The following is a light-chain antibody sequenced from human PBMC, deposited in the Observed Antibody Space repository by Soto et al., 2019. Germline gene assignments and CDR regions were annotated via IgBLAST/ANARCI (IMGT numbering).Light chain of an antibody. CDR2: GNI. Sequence: VLTQPPAVAGAPGRRVTISCTGGSPNIGAVYDVTWSQQLPGTPPKLLIFGNINLPSGVPDRFSGSKSGTSASLAITVRHDEDDGDYYCQSDDSTMSARHVFGTGTKITVL. CDR3: QSDDSTMSARHV. CDR1: SPNIGAVYD. V-gene: IGLV1-40*01. J-gene: IGLJ1*01.